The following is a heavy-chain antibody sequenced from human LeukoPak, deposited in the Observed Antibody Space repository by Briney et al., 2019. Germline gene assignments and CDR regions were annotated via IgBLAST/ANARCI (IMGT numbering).Heavy chain of an antibody. CDR1: GYTFTSYD. CDR3: ARVFTMVRGVRVSLGY. CDR2: MNPNSGNT. J-gene: IGHJ4*02. Sequence: ASVKVSCKASGYTFTSYDINWVRQATGQGLEWMGRMNPNSGNTGYAQKFQGRVTMTRNTSISTAYMELSSLRSEDTAVYYCARVFTMVRGVRVSLGYWGQGTLVTVSS. V-gene: IGHV1-8*01. D-gene: IGHD3-10*01.